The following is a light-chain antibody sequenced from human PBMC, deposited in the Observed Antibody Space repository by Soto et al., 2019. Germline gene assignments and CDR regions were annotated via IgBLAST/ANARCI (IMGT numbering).Light chain of an antibody. CDR3: QQYKNWPPLT. V-gene: IGKV3-15*01. J-gene: IGKJ4*01. CDR1: QSVSYN. CDR2: GAF. Sequence: EIVMTQSPATLSVSPGETATLSCRASQSVSYNLAWYQQKPGQGPRLLIYGAFTRATGIPARFSGSGSGTDFTLTISSLQSEDFAVYYCQQYKNWPPLTFGGGTKEEIK.